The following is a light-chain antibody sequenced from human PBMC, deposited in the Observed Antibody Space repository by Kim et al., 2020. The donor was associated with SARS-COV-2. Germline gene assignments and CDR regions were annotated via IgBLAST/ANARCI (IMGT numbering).Light chain of an antibody. V-gene: IGKV1-8*01. CDR2: AAS. CDR1: QNINSY. CDR3: QHYYTYPFT. J-gene: IGKJ3*01. Sequence: AIRMTQSPSSFSASTGDRVTITCRASQNINSYLAWYQQKPGKAPKLLTYAASTLQSGVPSRFSGSGSGTEFTLTISCLQSEDFATYYCQHYYTYPFTFGPGTKVDIK.